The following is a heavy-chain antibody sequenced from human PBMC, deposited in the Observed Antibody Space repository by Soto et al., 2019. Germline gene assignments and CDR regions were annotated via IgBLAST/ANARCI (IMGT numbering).Heavy chain of an antibody. D-gene: IGHD6-25*01. J-gene: IGHJ5*02. V-gene: IGHV4-59*01. CDR2: VYFSGNT. Sequence: LSLTCTVSGGSLSSYYWTWIRQSPGKGLEWIGYVYFSGNTNYNPSLKSRVTISIDTSKNQFSLRLASVTAADTAFYFCGSVRPSGYVLSWGQGTLVTVSS. CDR1: GGSLSSYY. CDR3: GSVRPSGYVLS.